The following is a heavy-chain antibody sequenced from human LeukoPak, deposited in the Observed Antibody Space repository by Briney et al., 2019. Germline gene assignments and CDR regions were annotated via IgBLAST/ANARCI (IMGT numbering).Heavy chain of an antibody. Sequence: KAGGSLRLSCAASGFTFSNYTMNWVRQAPGKGLEWVSSIRTSSSSIYYADSVKGRFTISRDNAKNSLYLQMNSLRAEDTAVYYCARVWLNCTSTNCYTGGFDYWGQGTLVTVSS. CDR3: ARVWLNCTSTNCYTGGFDY. CDR2: IRTSSSSI. D-gene: IGHD2-2*02. V-gene: IGHV3-21*01. J-gene: IGHJ4*02. CDR1: GFTFSNYT.